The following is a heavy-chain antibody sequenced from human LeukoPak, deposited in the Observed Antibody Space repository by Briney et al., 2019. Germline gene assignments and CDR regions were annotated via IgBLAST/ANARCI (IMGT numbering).Heavy chain of an antibody. V-gene: IGHV3-23*01. J-gene: IGHJ4*02. CDR3: AKGIPYTGYVGDC. Sequence: GGSLRLSCAASGYTFSSYAMSWFRHAPRKGLEFVSVISGSGDGTYYADSVRGRFTISRDNSKNTLYLQMNSLRAEDTAVYYCAKGIPYTGYVGDCWGQGTLVTVSS. D-gene: IGHD5-12*01. CDR2: ISGSGDGT. CDR1: GYTFSSYA.